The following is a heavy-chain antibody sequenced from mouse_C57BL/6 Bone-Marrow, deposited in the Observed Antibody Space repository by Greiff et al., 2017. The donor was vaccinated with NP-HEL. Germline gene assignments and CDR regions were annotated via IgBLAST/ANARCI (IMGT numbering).Heavy chain of an antibody. Sequence: VQVVESGAELVRPGASVKLSCKASGYTFTDYYINWVKQRPGQGLEWIARIYPGSGNTYYNEKFKGKATLTAEKSSSTAYMQLSSLTSEDSAVYFCARSSNDYFDYWGQGTTLTVSS. D-gene: IGHD2-5*01. CDR1: GYTFTDYY. CDR3: ARSSNDYFDY. CDR2: IYPGSGNT. V-gene: IGHV1-76*01. J-gene: IGHJ2*01.